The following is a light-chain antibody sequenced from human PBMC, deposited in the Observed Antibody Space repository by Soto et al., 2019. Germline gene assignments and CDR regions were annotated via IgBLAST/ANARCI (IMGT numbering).Light chain of an antibody. V-gene: IGKV1-5*01. Sequence: DIQMTQSPSTLSASVGDRVTITCRASQSIRSWLAWYQQKPGKAPQLLIYDASNLESGVTSRFSGSGSGTEFTLNISSLQPDDFATYYCQQYDSFPKAFGRGTKVEVK. J-gene: IGKJ1*01. CDR1: QSIRSW. CDR2: DAS. CDR3: QQYDSFPKA.